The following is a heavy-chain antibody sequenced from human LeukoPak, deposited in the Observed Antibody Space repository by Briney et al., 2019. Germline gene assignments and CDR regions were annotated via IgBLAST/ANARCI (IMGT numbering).Heavy chain of an antibody. CDR1: GGSLSSYY. CDR3: AREENGSGSYYNLHAFDI. Sequence: PSETLSLTCNVSGGSLSSYYWSWIRQPPGKGLEWIGYIYYSGSTNYNPSLKSRVTISVDTSKNQFSLKLSSVTAADTAVYYCAREENGSGSYYNLHAFDIWGQGTMVTVSS. CDR2: IYYSGST. J-gene: IGHJ3*02. D-gene: IGHD3-10*01. V-gene: IGHV4-59*01.